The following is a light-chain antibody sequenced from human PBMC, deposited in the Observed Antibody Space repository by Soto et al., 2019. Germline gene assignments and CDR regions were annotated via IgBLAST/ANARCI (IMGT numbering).Light chain of an antibody. J-gene: IGLJ1*01. CDR2: EVS. V-gene: IGLV2-23*02. Sequence: QSDLNQPASVSGSPGQSITISCTGTSSDVGSYNLVSWYQQHPGKAPKLMIYEVSKRPSGVSNRFPGSKSGNTASLTISGLQAEDEADYYCCSYAGSTPYVFGTGTKVTVL. CDR1: SSDVGSYNL. CDR3: CSYAGSTPYV.